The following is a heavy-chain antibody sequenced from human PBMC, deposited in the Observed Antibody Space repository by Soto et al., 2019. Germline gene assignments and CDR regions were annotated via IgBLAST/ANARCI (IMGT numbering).Heavy chain of an antibody. J-gene: IGHJ3*02. CDR2: IYSGGST. CDR1: GFTVSSNY. V-gene: IGHV3-53*02. D-gene: IGHD2-15*01. CDR3: AREVYGSGGSCYSHGGAFDI. Sequence: EVQLVETGGGLIQPGGSLRLSCAASGFTVSSNYMSWVRQAPGKGLEWVSVIYSGGSTYYADYVKGRFTISRDNSKNTLYLQMNSLRDEDTAVYYCAREVYGSGGSCYSHGGAFDIWGQGTMVTVSS.